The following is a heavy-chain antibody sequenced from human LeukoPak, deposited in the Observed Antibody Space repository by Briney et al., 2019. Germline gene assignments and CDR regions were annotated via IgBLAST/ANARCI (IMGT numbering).Heavy chain of an antibody. D-gene: IGHD3-22*01. Sequence: PSETLSLTCTVSGGSISSSSYYWGWIRQPPGKGLEWIGSIYYSGSTYYNPSLKSRVTISVDTSKNQFSLKLSSVTAADTAVYYCARLLLGFWSNYYDSSGYIDYWGQGTLVTVSS. CDR1: GGSISSSSYY. CDR3: ARLLLGFWSNYYDSSGYIDY. V-gene: IGHV4-39*07. J-gene: IGHJ4*02. CDR2: IYYSGST.